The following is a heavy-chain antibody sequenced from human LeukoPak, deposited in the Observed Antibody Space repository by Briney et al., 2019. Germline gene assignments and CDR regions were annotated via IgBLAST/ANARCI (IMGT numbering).Heavy chain of an antibody. D-gene: IGHD5-24*01. Sequence: ASVKVSCKASGYNLIAYYIHWVQQAPGQGLEWMGWLNPNSGVTNYAQKFQGRVTMTRDTSISTAYMELSSLRSDDTAVYYCARGNAMATIRVTDYWGQGTLVTVSS. V-gene: IGHV1-2*02. CDR2: LNPNSGVT. CDR3: ARGNAMATIRVTDY. J-gene: IGHJ4*02. CDR1: GYNLIAYY.